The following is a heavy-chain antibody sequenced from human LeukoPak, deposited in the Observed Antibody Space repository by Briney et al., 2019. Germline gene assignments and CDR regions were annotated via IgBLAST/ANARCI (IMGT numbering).Heavy chain of an antibody. D-gene: IGHD3-22*01. V-gene: IGHV3-11*06. J-gene: IGHJ4*02. CDR3: ASHYDTSGYHYFDF. CDR1: GFTFSDYY. CDR2: ITSSSSYT. Sequence: GSLRLSCAASGFTFSDYYMSWIRQAPGKGLEWVSYITSSSSYTNYADSVKGRFTISRDNAKNSLYLQMDSLRDEDTAVYYCASHYDTSGYHYFDFRGQGTLVTVSS.